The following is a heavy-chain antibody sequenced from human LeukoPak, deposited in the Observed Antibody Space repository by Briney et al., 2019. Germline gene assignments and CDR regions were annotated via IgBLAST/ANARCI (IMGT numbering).Heavy chain of an antibody. J-gene: IGHJ6*02. V-gene: IGHV3-66*01. CDR2: IYSGGST. Sequence: GGSLRLSCAASGFTVSSNYMSWVRQAPGKGLEWVSVIYSGGSTYYADSVKGRFTISRDNSKNTLYLQMNSLRAEDTAVYYCAKDRDGYNYYGMDVWGQGTTVTVSS. D-gene: IGHD5-24*01. CDR3: AKDRDGYNYYGMDV. CDR1: GFTVSSNY.